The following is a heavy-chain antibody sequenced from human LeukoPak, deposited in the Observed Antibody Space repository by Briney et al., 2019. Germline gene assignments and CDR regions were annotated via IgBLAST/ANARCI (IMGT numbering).Heavy chain of an antibody. CDR3: AKRGVVIRVILVGFHKEAYYFDS. CDR1: GITLSSYG. Sequence: GGSLRLSCAVSGITLSSYGMSWVRQAPGKGLEWVAGINGSGGTTNYAASVKGRFTISRDNPKTTLYLQMNSLSAEDTAVYFCAKRGVVIRVILVGFHKEAYYFDSWGQGALVTVSS. D-gene: IGHD3-22*01. V-gene: IGHV3-23*01. CDR2: INGSGGTT. J-gene: IGHJ4*02.